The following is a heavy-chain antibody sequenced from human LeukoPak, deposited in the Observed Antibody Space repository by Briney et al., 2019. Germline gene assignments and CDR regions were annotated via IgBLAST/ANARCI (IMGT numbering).Heavy chain of an antibody. D-gene: IGHD1-26*01. CDR2: ISAYNGNT. V-gene: IGHV1-18*01. CDR1: GYTFTSYG. J-gene: IGHJ3*02. CDR3: ARDHVKVGATNAFDI. Sequence: ASVKVSCKASGYTFTSYGISWVRQAPGQGLEWMGWISAYNGNTNYAQKLQGRVTMTTGTSTSTAYMELRSLRSDDTAVYYCARDHVKVGATNAFDIWGQGTMVTVSS.